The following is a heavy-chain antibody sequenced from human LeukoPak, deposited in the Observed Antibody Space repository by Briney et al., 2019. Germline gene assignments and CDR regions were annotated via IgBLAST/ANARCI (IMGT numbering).Heavy chain of an antibody. CDR1: GFTFSSYG. CDR2: ISYDGSNK. J-gene: IGHJ4*02. V-gene: IGHV3-30*18. Sequence: GGSLRLSCAASGFTFSSYGMHWVRQAPGKGLEWVAVISYDGSNKYYADSVKGRFTISRDNSKNTLYLQMNSLRAEDTAVYYCAKGMRIQLWAFDYWGQGTLVTVSS. D-gene: IGHD5-18*01. CDR3: AKGMRIQLWAFDY.